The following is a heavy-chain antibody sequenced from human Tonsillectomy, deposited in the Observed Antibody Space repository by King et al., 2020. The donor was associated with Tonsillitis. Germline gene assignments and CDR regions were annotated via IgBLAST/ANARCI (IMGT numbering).Heavy chain of an antibody. D-gene: IGHD2/OR15-2a*01. CDR1: GFTFSNAW. CDR3: TTAISYAYYYYHGMDL. V-gene: IGHV3-15*01. Sequence: VQLVESGGGLVKPRGSLRLSCAASGFTFSNAWMSWVRQAPGKGLEWVGRIKSKTDGGKTDYAAPVKGRFTISRDDSKNTLYLHMNSLKTADTAVYYCTTAISYAYYYYHGMDLGGQGTTVTVSS. J-gene: IGHJ6*02. CDR2: IKSKTDGGKT.